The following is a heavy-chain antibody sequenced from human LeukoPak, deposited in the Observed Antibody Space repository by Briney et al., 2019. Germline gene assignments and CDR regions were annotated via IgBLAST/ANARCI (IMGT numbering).Heavy chain of an antibody. CDR2: ISWNSGSI. Sequence: RRSLRLSCAASGFTFDDYAMHWVRQAPGKGLEGVSGISWNSGSIGYADSVKGRFTISRDNAKNSLYLQMNSLRAEDTALYYCAKGNVVVVAATAFDIWGQGTMVTVSS. CDR1: GFTFDDYA. V-gene: IGHV3-9*01. CDR3: AKGNVVVVAATAFDI. D-gene: IGHD2-15*01. J-gene: IGHJ3*02.